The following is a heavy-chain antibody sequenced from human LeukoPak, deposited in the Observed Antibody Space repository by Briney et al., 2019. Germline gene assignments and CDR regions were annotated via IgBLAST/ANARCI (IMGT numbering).Heavy chain of an antibody. J-gene: IGHJ4*02. D-gene: IGHD3-22*01. CDR1: GYTFASYY. CDR3: ARLRHDNSGPFDY. Sequence: CVKVSCKASGYTFASYYILWVRQPPAQGLEWMGAIHPSGGRTSYAQKFQGRVTMTTDTSTSTVYMELSSLRSEDAAVYYCARLRHDNSGPFDYWGQGTLVTVSS. CDR2: IHPSGGRT. V-gene: IGHV1-46*01.